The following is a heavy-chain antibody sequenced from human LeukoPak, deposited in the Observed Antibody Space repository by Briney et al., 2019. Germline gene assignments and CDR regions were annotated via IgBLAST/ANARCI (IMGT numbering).Heavy chain of an antibody. V-gene: IGHV3-74*01. CDR2: ISSDGSTT. CDR3: ARVGYYYDDNCDAFDI. J-gene: IGHJ3*02. CDR1: GFTLSNYW. D-gene: IGHD3-22*01. Sequence: GGSLRLSCAASGFTLSNYWIHWVRQTPGKGLVWVSRISSDGSTTNYADSVKGRFTSSRDNAKNTLYLQMNSLRAEDTAMYYCARVGYYYDDNCDAFDIWGQGTMVTVSS.